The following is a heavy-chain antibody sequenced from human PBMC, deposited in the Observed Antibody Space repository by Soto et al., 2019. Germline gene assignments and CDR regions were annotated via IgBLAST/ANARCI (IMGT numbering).Heavy chain of an antibody. CDR3: ARASGVTGEINYYYAMDV. V-gene: IGHV4-30-4*01. CDR1: GGSISIGDYY. J-gene: IGHJ6*02. Sequence: QVQLQESGPGLVKPSQTLSLTCTVSGGSISIGDYYWSWIRQPPGKGLEWIGNIYYGVMTHYNPSLKSRLLMSIDTSENQFSLKLSSVTAADAAVYYCARASGVTGEINYYYAMDVWGQGTTVSVS. CDR2: IYYGVMT. D-gene: IGHD2-21*02.